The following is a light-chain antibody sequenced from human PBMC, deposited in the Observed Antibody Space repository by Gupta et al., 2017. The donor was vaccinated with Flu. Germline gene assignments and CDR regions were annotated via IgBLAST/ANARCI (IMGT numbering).Light chain of an antibody. CDR1: QGILTY. CDR2: DAS. J-gene: IGKJ1*01. Sequence: DIQMTQSPSSLSASVGDRLTLTCRASQGILTYVNWYQQKPGQAPKLLISDASRLQLGAPSRFSGSGSGTDFTLTINSLQPEDFATYFCQQGSAIPSTFGQGTKVEIK. CDR3: QQGSAIPST. V-gene: IGKV1-39*01.